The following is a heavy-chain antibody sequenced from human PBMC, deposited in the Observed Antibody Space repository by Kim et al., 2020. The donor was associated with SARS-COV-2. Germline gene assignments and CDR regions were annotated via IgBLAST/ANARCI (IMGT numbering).Heavy chain of an antibody. Sequence: SETLSLTCAVSGGSISSSNWWSWVRQPPGKGLEWIAEIYHSGSTNYNPSLKSRVTISVDKSKNQFSLKLSSVTAADTAVYYCARDTHYSGSYYERLFDYWGQGTLVTVSS. CDR3: ARDTHYSGSYYERLFDY. CDR2: IYHSGST. D-gene: IGHD1-26*01. CDR1: GGSISSSNW. V-gene: IGHV4-4*02. J-gene: IGHJ4*02.